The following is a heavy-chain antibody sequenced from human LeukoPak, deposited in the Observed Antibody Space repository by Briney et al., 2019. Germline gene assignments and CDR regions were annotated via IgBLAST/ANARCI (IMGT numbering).Heavy chain of an antibody. D-gene: IGHD3-22*01. CDR3: AKGTYYYDSSGYYTLYYFDY. CDR1: GFTFSDYY. Sequence: GGSLRLSCAASGFTFSDYYMSWIRQAPGKGLEWVSYISSSGSTTYYADSVKGRFTISRDNSKNTLYLQMNSLRAEDTAVYYCAKGTYYYDSSGYYTLYYFDYWGQGTLVTVSS. CDR2: ISSSGSTT. V-gene: IGHV3-11*01. J-gene: IGHJ4*02.